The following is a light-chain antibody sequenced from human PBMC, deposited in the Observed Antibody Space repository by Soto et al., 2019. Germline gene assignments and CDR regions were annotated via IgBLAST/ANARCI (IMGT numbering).Light chain of an antibody. J-gene: IGKJ5*01. CDR2: DAS. Sequence: DIQMTQTPSALSASVGDRVTITCQASQDISDVLNWYQQQPGKAPKVLIYDASKLQTGVPSRFSGRGSGKDFTFTISSLQPDDSGTYYCQQFYDLPITFGHGTLLEIK. V-gene: IGKV1-33*01. CDR3: QQFYDLPIT. CDR1: QDISDV.